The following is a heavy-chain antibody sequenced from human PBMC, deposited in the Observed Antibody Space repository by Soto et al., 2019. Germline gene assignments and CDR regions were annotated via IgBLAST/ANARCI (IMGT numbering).Heavy chain of an antibody. CDR2: IYWGDDK. Sequence: QITLKESGPTLVKPTQTLTLTCTFSGFSLSTSGVGVGWIRQPPGKALEWLTLIYWGDDKRYSPSLKSRLTITQDPSKNQVVLTMPNMDPVDTATYYCAHTLVGRGFDPWGQGTLVTVSS. CDR3: AHTLVGRGFDP. J-gene: IGHJ5*02. D-gene: IGHD3-10*01. CDR1: GFSLSTSGVG. V-gene: IGHV2-5*02.